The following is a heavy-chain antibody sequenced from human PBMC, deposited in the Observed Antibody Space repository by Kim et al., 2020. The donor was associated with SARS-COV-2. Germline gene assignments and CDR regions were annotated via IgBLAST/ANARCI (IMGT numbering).Heavy chain of an antibody. CDR2: IYYSGST. V-gene: IGHV4-59*08. CDR3: ARHSYYYDSSGYYPHLYY. CDR1: GGSISGYY. J-gene: IGHJ6*01. Sequence: SETLSLTCTVSGGSISGYYWSWIRQPPGKGLEWIGYIYYSGSTNYNPSLKSRVTISVDTSKNQFSLKLSSVTAADTAVYYCARHSYYYDSSGYYPHLYY. D-gene: IGHD3-22*01.